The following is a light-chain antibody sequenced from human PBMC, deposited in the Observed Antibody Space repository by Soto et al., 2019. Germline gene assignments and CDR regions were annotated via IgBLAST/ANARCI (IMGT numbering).Light chain of an antibody. V-gene: IGKV3-15*01. Sequence: EIVMTQSPATLSVSPGERATLSCRASQSVSSNLAWYHQKPGQPPRLLIYDASTRATGLPARFSGSGSGTEFTLTLSRLQSEDFGVYFCQRYNDWLSFGGGTTVEIK. J-gene: IGKJ4*01. CDR2: DAS. CDR1: QSVSSN. CDR3: QRYNDWLS.